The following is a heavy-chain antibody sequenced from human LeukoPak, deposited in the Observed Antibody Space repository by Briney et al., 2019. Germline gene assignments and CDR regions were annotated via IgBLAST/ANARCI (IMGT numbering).Heavy chain of an antibody. Sequence: SWIRPPPGKALEWLARIDWGDDKYYSTSLKTRLTISKDTSKNQVVLTMTNMDPVDTATYYCARTLGYDILTGYDYYYYMDVWGKGTTVTISS. CDR3: ARTLGYDILTGYDYYYYMDV. J-gene: IGHJ6*03. V-gene: IGHV2-70*11. D-gene: IGHD3-9*01. CDR2: IDWGDDK.